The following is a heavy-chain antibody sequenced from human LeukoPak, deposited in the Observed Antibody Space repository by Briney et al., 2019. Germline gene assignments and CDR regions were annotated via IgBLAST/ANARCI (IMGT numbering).Heavy chain of an antibody. CDR1: GGTFSSYA. V-gene: IGHV1-69*05. Sequence: SVKVSCKASGGTFSSYAISWVRQAPRQGLEWMGRIIPIFGTANYAQKFQGRVTITTDESTSTAYMELSSLRSEDTAVYYCARDPSGLLWFGEFQNWFDPWGQGTLVTVSS. J-gene: IGHJ5*02. D-gene: IGHD3-10*01. CDR2: IIPIFGTA. CDR3: ARDPSGLLWFGEFQNWFDP.